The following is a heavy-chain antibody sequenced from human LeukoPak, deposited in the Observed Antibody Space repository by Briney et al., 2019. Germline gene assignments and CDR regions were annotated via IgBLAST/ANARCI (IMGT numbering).Heavy chain of an antibody. CDR1: GFDFSDYS. CDR2: MSYDGSNE. Sequence: GTSLRLSCAGSGFDFSDYSTHWVRQAPGKGLEWVAFMSYDGSNEFYADSVKGRFTISRDNSKKTLYLQMNSLLSEDTAVYCCARGKGSGAYLIDYWGQGTLVTVSS. CDR3: ARGKGSGAYLIDY. V-gene: IGHV3-30-3*01. D-gene: IGHD1-26*01. J-gene: IGHJ4*02.